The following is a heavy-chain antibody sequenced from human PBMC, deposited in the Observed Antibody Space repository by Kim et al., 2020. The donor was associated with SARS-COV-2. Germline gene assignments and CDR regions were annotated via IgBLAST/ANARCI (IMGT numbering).Heavy chain of an antibody. CDR2: IRWDAADR. CDR3: VKEGFCSMTKCDSPWGGFEP. V-gene: IGHV3-43*01. D-gene: IGHD2-2*01. Sequence: GGSLRLSCAASGFTFDHYSLHWVRQAQGKGLEWVSVIRWDAADRQYADSVKGRFTISRDNANNFMYLQMNSLRSEDTALYYCVKEGFCSMTKCDSPWGGFEPWGQGTLVTVSS. J-gene: IGHJ5*02. CDR1: GFTFDHYS.